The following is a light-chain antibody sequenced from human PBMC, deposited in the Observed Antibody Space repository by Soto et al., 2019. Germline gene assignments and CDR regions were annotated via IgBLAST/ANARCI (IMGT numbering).Light chain of an antibody. CDR2: NNN. Sequence: QLVLTQSPSASGTLGQRVSISCSGSSSNIGSNPVNWYQQFPGTAPRLLIYNNNQRPSGVPDRFFGSKSGTSASLAISGLQSEHEADYYCAAWDDSLSGPVFGTGTKVTVL. CDR1: SSNIGSNP. J-gene: IGLJ1*01. CDR3: AAWDDSLSGPV. V-gene: IGLV1-44*01.